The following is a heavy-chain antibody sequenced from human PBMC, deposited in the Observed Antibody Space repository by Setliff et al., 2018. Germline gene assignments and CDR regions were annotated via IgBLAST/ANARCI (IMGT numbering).Heavy chain of an antibody. CDR2: ISGSGGRT. CDR3: TYYCSSTSCYRDLDWFDP. Sequence: GGSLRLSCAASGFTFSSYAMSWVRQAPGKGLEWVSAISGSGGRTYYADSVKGRFTISRDNSKNTLYLQMNSLRAEDTAVYYCTYYCSSTSCYRDLDWFDPWGQGTLVTVSS. V-gene: IGHV3-23*01. J-gene: IGHJ5*02. CDR1: GFTFSSYA. D-gene: IGHD2-2*01.